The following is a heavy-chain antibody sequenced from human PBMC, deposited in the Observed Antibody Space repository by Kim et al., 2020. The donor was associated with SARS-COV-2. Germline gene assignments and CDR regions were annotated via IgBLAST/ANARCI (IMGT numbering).Heavy chain of an antibody. Sequence: GGSLRLSCAASGFTFNTYGMHWVRQAPGKGLVWVALISYDGSNKYYADSVKGRFTISRDNSKNTLYLQMNSLRIEDTAVYYCAKSFSGSYCGYDYWGQGTLVPVSS. CDR3: AKSFSGSYCGYDY. CDR2: ISYDGSNK. D-gene: IGHD1-26*01. J-gene: IGHJ4*02. CDR1: GFTFNTYG. V-gene: IGHV3-30*18.